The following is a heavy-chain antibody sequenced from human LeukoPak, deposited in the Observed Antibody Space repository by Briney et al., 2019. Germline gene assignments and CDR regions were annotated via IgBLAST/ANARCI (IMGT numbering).Heavy chain of an antibody. CDR1: GFTFSDYY. V-gene: IGHV3-11*01. CDR3: ARDFGGHSAGGDAFDV. CDR2: ITSNGRIL. D-gene: IGHD2-21*01. J-gene: IGHJ3*01. Sequence: GGSLRLSCAASGFTFSDYYMSWIRQAPGKGLECVSDITSNGRILYESKSVKGRFTISRDNAKNSLYLQMDNLKAEDTAVYYCARDFGGHSAGGDAFDVWGQGTLVTVSP.